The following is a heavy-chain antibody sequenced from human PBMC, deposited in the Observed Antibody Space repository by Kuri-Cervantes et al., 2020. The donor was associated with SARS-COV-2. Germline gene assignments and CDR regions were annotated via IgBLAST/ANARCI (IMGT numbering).Heavy chain of an antibody. J-gene: IGHJ6*02. CDR3: VRDAEPLGANVPYHHYGMDV. CDR1: GYTFTDYY. V-gene: IGHV1-2*02. D-gene: IGHD4/OR15-4a*01. CDR2: INPNRGDT. Sequence: ASVKVSCKASGYTFTDYYMHWGRQAPGQGLEWMGWINPNRGDTNYAQKFQGRVTITADESTSTAYMELSSLTSEGTAVFYCVRDAEPLGANVPYHHYGMDVWGQGPTVTVSS.